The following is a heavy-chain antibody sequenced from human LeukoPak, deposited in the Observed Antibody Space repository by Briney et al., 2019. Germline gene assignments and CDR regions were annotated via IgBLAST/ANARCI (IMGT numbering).Heavy chain of an antibody. Sequence: SETLSLTCTVSGGSISSYYWSWIRQPPGKGLEWTGYIYYSGSTNYNPSLKSRVTISVDTSKNQFSLKLSSVTAAGTAVYYCARAYYYYDNFDYWGQGTLVTVSS. J-gene: IGHJ4*02. V-gene: IGHV4-59*01. CDR1: GGSISSYY. CDR2: IYYSGST. CDR3: ARAYYYYDNFDY. D-gene: IGHD3-22*01.